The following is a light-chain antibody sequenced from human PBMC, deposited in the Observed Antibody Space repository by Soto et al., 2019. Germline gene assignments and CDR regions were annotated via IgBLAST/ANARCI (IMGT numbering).Light chain of an antibody. CDR2: GSS. V-gene: IGKV3-20*01. J-gene: IGKJ1*01. CDR3: QQYGSSPQT. Sequence: TQFPGTLSLSPGERATLSCRASQSVSSSYLAWYQQKPGQAPRLLIYGSSSRATGIPDRVSCSGSGTEFTLTISRLEPEDFEVYYCQQYGSSPQTFGQGTKVDIK. CDR1: QSVSSSY.